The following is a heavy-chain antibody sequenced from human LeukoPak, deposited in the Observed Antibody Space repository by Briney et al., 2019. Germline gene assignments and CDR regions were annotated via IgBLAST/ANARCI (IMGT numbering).Heavy chain of an antibody. D-gene: IGHD2-21*02. J-gene: IGHJ5*02. CDR2: INPSGGST. CDR1: GYTFTSYY. Sequence: VASVKVSCKASGYTFTSYYMHWVRQAPGQGLEWMGIINPSGGSTSYAQKFQGRVTMTTDTSTSTAYMELRSLRSDDTAVYYCARVTLNWFDPWGQGTLVTVSS. CDR3: ARVTLNWFDP. V-gene: IGHV1-46*01.